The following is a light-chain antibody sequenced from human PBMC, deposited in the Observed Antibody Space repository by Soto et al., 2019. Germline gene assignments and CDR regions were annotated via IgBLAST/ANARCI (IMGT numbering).Light chain of an antibody. V-gene: IGKV3-20*01. CDR1: QSVTGNY. CDR3: QQYGSPPHT. CDR2: EAD. Sequence: EIVLTQSPGTLSLSPGERATLSCRASQSVTGNYVAWHQQKPGQAPRLLIYEADTRATGISDRFSAGGSGKDFTLTISRLEPEDFALYYCQQYGSPPHTFGGGTQMEIK. J-gene: IGKJ4*01.